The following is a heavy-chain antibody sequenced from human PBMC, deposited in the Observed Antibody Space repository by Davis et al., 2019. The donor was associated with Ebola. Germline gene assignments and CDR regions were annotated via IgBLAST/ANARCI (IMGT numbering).Heavy chain of an antibody. D-gene: IGHD3-22*01. CDR2: ISGSGGST. J-gene: IGHJ2*01. CDR1: GFTFSSYA. CDR3: AKDPTYYYDSSGYSRYWYFDL. V-gene: IGHV3-23*01. Sequence: GGSLRLSCAASGFTFSSYAMSWVRQAPGKGLEWVSAISGSGGSTYYADSVKGRFTISRDNSKNTLYLQMNSLRAEDTAVYYCAKDPTYYYDSSGYSRYWYFDLWGRGTLVTVSS.